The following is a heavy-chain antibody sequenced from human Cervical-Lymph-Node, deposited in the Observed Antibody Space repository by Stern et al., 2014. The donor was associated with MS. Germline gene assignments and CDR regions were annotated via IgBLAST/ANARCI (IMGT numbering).Heavy chain of an antibody. V-gene: IGHV3-30*04. CDR3: ARSPSQLMANFIDY. Sequence: VHLVESGGGVVQPGRSLRLSCAASEFTSRDFAIHWVRQAQGKGLEWGALISFDGGERFYTDPVKGRFTLSRDNSKSTVYLQMNSLTGDDTALYYCARSPSQLMANFIDYWGQGTLVTVAS. J-gene: IGHJ4*02. D-gene: IGHD2-8*01. CDR1: EFTSRDFA. CDR2: ISFDGGER.